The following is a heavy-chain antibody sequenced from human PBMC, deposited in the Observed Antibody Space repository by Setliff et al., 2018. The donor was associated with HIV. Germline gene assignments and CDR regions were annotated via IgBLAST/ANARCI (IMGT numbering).Heavy chain of an antibody. CDR1: GFTFDDYA. D-gene: IGHD3-16*01. CDR3: VKDILGGSGAFDI. J-gene: IGHJ3*02. Sequence: GGSLRLSCAASGFTFDDYAMHWVRQAPGKGLEWVSGISWNSGRIAYADSVKGRFTISRDNAKNSLYLQTNSLRAEDTALYYCVKDILGGSGAFDIWGQGTMVTVSS. CDR2: ISWNSGRI. V-gene: IGHV3-9*01.